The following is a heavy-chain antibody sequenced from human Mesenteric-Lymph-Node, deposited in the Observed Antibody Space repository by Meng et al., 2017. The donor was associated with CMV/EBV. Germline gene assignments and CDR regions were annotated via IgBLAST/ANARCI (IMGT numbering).Heavy chain of an antibody. CDR2: ISSSSAYI. D-gene: IGHD6-6*01. Sequence: GESLKISCAASGFIFNSYGMNWVRQAPGKGLEWVSYISSSSAYIYYADSVEGRFTISRDNAKNSLYLQMNSLRAEDTAVYYCARDPDIAARPVFDYWGQGTLVTVSS. CDR1: GFIFNSYG. CDR3: ARDPDIAARPVFDY. V-gene: IGHV3-21*01. J-gene: IGHJ4*02.